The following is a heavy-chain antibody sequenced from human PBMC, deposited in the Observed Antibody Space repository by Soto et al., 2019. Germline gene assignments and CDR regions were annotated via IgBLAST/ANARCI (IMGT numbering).Heavy chain of an antibody. CDR3: ARGGGVRFLEWLFGWFDP. Sequence: QVQLVQSGAEVKKPGASVKVSCKASGYTFTSYGISWVRQAPGQGLEWMGWISAYNGNTNYAQKLQGRVTMTTDPSKSTAYMELRSLRSDDTAVYYCARGGGVRFLEWLFGWFDPWGQGTLVTVSS. CDR2: ISAYNGNT. D-gene: IGHD3-3*01. J-gene: IGHJ5*02. CDR1: GYTFTSYG. V-gene: IGHV1-18*01.